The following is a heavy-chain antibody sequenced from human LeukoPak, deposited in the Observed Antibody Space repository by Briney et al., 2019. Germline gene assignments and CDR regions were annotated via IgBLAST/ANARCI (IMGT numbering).Heavy chain of an antibody. CDR1: GGSFSGYY. CDR2: INHSGST. CDR3: ARGPSYSGSHNDY. V-gene: IGHV4-34*01. D-gene: IGHD1-26*01. Sequence: SETLSLTCAVYGGSFSGYYWSWIRQPPGKGLEWIGEINHSGSTNYNPSLKSRVTISVDTSKYQFSLKLSSVTAADTAVYYCARGPSYSGSHNDYWGQGTLVTVSS. J-gene: IGHJ4*02.